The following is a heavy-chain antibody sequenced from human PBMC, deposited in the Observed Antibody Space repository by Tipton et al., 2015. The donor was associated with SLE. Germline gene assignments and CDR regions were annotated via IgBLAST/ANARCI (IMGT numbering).Heavy chain of an antibody. CDR1: GFNFARFS. J-gene: IGHJ4*02. Sequence: SLRLSCAASGFNFARFSMHWVRQPPGKGLGWISLIRRDSSFAQYSDSVKDRFTISRDNRENSLDLQMNSLTTEDTAFYYWVKEHHTGWPNFDSWGQGALVTV. V-gene: IGHV3-43*02. CDR3: VKEHHTGWPNFDS. D-gene: IGHD6-19*01. CDR2: IRRDSSFA.